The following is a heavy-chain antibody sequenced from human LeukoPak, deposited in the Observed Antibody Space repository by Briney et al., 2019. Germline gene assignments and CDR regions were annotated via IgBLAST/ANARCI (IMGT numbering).Heavy chain of an antibody. Sequence: GGSLRLSCAASGFALSSHWMTWVRQVPGRGPEWVANVNRDGGETYYLDSVKGRFTISRDNAKNSLYLQMNSLRAEDTAVYYCAREGSGYSYGLAYYFDYWGQGTLVTVSS. J-gene: IGHJ4*02. CDR3: AREGSGYSYGLAYYFDY. CDR1: GFALSSHW. D-gene: IGHD5-18*01. V-gene: IGHV3-7*01. CDR2: VNRDGGET.